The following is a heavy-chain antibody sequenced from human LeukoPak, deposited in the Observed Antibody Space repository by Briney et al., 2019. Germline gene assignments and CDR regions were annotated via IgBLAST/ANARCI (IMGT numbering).Heavy chain of an antibody. D-gene: IGHD5-12*01. V-gene: IGHV1-2*02. CDR2: IDPDSGGT. CDR1: GYTLTGYF. J-gene: IGHJ5*02. Sequence: GASVKVSCKASGYTLTGYFIHWVRQAPGQGLEWMGWIDPDSGGTRYAQKFQGRVTMTSDTSISAAYMELSSLGSDDTAVYYCARDGYSGYHYHDWFDPWGQGTLVTVSS. CDR3: ARDGYSGYHYHDWFDP.